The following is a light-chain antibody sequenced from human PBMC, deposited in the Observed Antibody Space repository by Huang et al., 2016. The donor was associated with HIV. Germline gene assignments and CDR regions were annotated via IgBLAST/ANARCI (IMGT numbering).Light chain of an antibody. Sequence: IVMTQTPATLPVCPGGRANLSCRASKSVSTNLAWYQQKPGQTPRLSIYGSTTWATGVPASVSGSGSGTDFTLTINSLQSEDFGIYYCQQYNNWHLTFGGGTKV. CDR3: QQYNNWHLT. V-gene: IGKV3-15*01. CDR2: GST. CDR1: KSVSTN. J-gene: IGKJ4*01.